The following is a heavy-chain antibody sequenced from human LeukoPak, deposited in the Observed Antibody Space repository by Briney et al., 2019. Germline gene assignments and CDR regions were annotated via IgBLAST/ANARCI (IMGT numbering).Heavy chain of an antibody. D-gene: IGHD4-17*01. Sequence: KPSETLSLTCTVSGGSISSYYWSWIRQPPGKGLEWIGYIYYSGSTNYNPSLKSRVTISVDTSKNQFSLKLSSVTAADTAVYYCARESDDYGDYGALDVWGKGTTVTISS. J-gene: IGHJ6*04. CDR2: IYYSGST. CDR3: ARESDDYGDYGALDV. CDR1: GGSISSYY. V-gene: IGHV4-59*12.